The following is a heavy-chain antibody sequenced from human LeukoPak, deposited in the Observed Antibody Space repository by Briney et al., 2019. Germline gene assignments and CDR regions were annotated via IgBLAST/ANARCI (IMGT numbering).Heavy chain of an antibody. CDR1: GFTFSSYG. CDR2: ISDSSVGDST. D-gene: IGHD1-1*01. V-gene: IGHV3-23*01. J-gene: IGHJ4*02. CDR3: TRVSTTGVGGRGYFDQ. Sequence: PGRSLRLSCAASGFTFSSYGMHWVRQTPGKGLEWVSFISDSSVGDSTYYADSVRGRFTISRDSSKSTLYLQMNSLRAEDTAVYYCTRVSTTGVGGRGYFDQWGQGTQVTVSS.